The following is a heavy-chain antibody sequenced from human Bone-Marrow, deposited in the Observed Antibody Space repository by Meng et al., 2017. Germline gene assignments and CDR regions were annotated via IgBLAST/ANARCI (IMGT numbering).Heavy chain of an antibody. CDR3: ARGPTTMAHDFDY. CDR2: INHSGST. J-gene: IGHJ4*02. Sequence: QVPRQQWGAGLLKPSGTLSLTCVVSGGSFSDYYWSWIRHPPGKGLEWIGEINHSGSTNYNPSLESRATISVDTSQNNLSLKLSSVTAADSAVYYCARGPTTMAHDFDYWGQGTLVTVSS. CDR1: GGSFSDYY. V-gene: IGHV4-34*01. D-gene: IGHD4-11*01.